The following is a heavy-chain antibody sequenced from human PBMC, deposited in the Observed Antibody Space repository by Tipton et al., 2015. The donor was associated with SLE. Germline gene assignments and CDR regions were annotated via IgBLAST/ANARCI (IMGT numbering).Heavy chain of an antibody. CDR1: GFTFSSYA. J-gene: IGHJ4*02. CDR3: ARHGAYYDFWSGYRFDY. V-gene: IGHV3-23*01. D-gene: IGHD3-3*01. CDR2: ISGSGGST. Sequence: SLRLSCAASGFTFSSYAMSWVRQAPGKGLEWVSAISGSGGSTYYADSVKGRFTISRDNSKNTLYLQMNSLRAEDTAVYYCARHGAYYDFWSGYRFDYWGQGTLVTVSS.